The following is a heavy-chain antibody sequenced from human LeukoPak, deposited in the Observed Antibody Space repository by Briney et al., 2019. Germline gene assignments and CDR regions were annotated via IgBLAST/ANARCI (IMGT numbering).Heavy chain of an antibody. Sequence: GGSLRLSCAASGFSFSNFEMNWVRQAPGKGLEWVSYISSGGNTIHYADSVRGRFTISRDNAKNSLYLQMNSLRAEDTAVYYCARTRELLSFDYWGQGTLVTVSS. J-gene: IGHJ4*02. CDR1: GFSFSNFE. D-gene: IGHD3-10*01. V-gene: IGHV3-48*03. CDR3: ARTRELLSFDY. CDR2: ISSGGNTI.